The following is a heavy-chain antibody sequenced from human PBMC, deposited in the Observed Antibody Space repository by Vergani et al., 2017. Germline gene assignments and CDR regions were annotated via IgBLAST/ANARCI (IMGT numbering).Heavy chain of an antibody. CDR3: ARDPRDIVVVPAAPTWFDP. CDR2: ISWNSNSI. CDR1: GFTSAGYA. Sequence: EVQLEESGGGLVLPGRSLRLSCVASGFTSAGYAMHWVRQAPGKGLEWVSGISWNSNSIGYADSVKGRFTISRDNAKNSLYLQMNSLRAEDTAVYYCARDPRDIVVVPAAPTWFDPWGQGTLVTVSS. V-gene: IGHV3-9*02. D-gene: IGHD2-2*01. J-gene: IGHJ5*02.